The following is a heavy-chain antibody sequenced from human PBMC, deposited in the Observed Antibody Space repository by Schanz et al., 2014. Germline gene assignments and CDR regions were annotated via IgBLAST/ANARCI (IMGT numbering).Heavy chain of an antibody. CDR3: ARAQGVIRLYYGVDV. V-gene: IGHV3-NL1*01. CDR1: GFTFSTYW. D-gene: IGHD3-10*01. J-gene: IGHJ6*02. Sequence: VQLVESGGGVVRPGGSLRLSCAGSGFTFSTYWMHWVRQAPGKGLVWVSVISGSGVTIYYADSVRGRFTISRDNSMNTVYLQMNSLRSDDAAVYYCARAQGVIRLYYGVDVWGQGTTVTVSS. CDR2: ISGSGVTI.